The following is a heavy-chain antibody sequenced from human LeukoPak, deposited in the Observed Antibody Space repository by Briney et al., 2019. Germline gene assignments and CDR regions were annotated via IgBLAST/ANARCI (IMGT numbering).Heavy chain of an antibody. Sequence: GGSLRLSCAASGFTFSSYGMHWVRHAPGKGLEWVAVIWYDGSNKYYADSVKGRFTISRDNSKNTLYLQMNSLRAEDTAVYYCAGGVPAYYYYGMDVWGQGTTVTVSS. CDR3: AGGVPAYYYYGMDV. D-gene: IGHD2-2*01. CDR2: IWYDGSNK. CDR1: GFTFSSYG. V-gene: IGHV3-33*01. J-gene: IGHJ6*02.